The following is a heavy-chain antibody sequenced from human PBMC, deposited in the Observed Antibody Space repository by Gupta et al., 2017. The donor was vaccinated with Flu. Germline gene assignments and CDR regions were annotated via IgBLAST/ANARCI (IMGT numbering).Heavy chain of an antibody. Sequence: QVQLVQSGEEVKKPGASVKVSCKVSGYTLTDLSIHWVRQAPGKGLEWMGGFDPEDSETIYAQKFQGRVTMTEDTSTDPAYMELSSLRSEDTAVYYCATIKRGRRATWSAFDIWGQGTMVTVSS. CDR3: ATIKRGRRATWSAFDI. CDR2: FDPEDSET. D-gene: IGHD2-15*01. J-gene: IGHJ3*02. CDR1: GYTLTDLS. V-gene: IGHV1-24*01.